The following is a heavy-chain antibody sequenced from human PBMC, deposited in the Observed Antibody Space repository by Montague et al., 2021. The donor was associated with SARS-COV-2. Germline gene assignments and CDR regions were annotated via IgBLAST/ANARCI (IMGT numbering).Heavy chain of an antibody. CDR2: TYYRSKWYN. Sequence: CAISGDSASSNSAAWNWIRQSPSRGLEWLGRTYYRSKWYNDYAVSVKSRITTNPDTSKNQFSLQLNSVTPEDTAVYYCARGLWFGELLSLYYYYGMDVWGQGTTVTVSS. V-gene: IGHV6-1*01. CDR1: GDSASSNSAA. CDR3: ARGLWFGELLSLYYYYGMDV. D-gene: IGHD3-10*01. J-gene: IGHJ6*02.